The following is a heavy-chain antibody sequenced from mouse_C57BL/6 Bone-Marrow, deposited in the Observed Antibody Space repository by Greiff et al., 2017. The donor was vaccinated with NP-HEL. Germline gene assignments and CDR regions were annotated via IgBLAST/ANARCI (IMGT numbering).Heavy chain of an antibody. D-gene: IGHD3-2*02. CDR3: EGDSSGYGDFDY. CDR1: GFPFTSGYY. Sequence: VQVVESGPGLVKPSQSLFLTCSITGFPFTSGYYWIWIRQPPGKPLEWMGYITHSGETFYNPSLQSPISITRETSKNQFFLQLNSVTTEDTAMYYCEGDSSGYGDFDYWGQGTTLTVSS. J-gene: IGHJ2*01. CDR2: ITHSGET. V-gene: IGHV12-3*01.